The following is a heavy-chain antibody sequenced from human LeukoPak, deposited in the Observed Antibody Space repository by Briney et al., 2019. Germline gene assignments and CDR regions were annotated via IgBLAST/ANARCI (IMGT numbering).Heavy chain of an antibody. J-gene: IGHJ4*02. CDR2: ISGSGGST. CDR1: GFMSSNYW. CDR3: AKDRSRTSSGSSLGY. V-gene: IGHV3-23*01. Sequence: GGSLRLSCAASGFMSSNYWMSWVRQAPGKGLEWVSAISGSGGSTYYADSVKGRFTISRDNSKNTLYVQMNSLRAEDTAVYYCAKDRSRTSSGSSLGYWGQGTLVTVSS. D-gene: IGHD1-26*01.